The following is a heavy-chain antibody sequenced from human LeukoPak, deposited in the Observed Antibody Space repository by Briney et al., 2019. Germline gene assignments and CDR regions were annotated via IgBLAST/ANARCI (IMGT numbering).Heavy chain of an antibody. CDR3: AKDVSVRGVKGNWFDP. CDR1: GFTFSSYG. CDR2: ISGSGGST. D-gene: IGHD3-10*01. Sequence: GGSLRLSCAASGFTFSSYGMSWVRQAPGKGLEWVSAISGSGGSTYYADSVKGRFTISRDNSKNTLYLQMNSLRAEDTAVYYCAKDVSVRGVKGNWFDPWGQGTLVTVSS. V-gene: IGHV3-23*01. J-gene: IGHJ5*02.